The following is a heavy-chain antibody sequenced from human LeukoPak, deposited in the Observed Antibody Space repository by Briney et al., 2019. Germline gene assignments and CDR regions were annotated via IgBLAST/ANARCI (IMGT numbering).Heavy chain of an antibody. D-gene: IGHD6-19*01. CDR2: IIPILGIA. CDR3: ASPHSSGWSGLDY. CDR1: GGTISSYA. J-gene: IGHJ4*02. Sequence: GASVKVSCKASGGTISSYAISWVRRAPGQGLEWMGRIIPILGIANYAQKFQGRVTITADKSTSTAYMELSSLRSEDTAVYYCASPHSSGWSGLDYWGQGTLVTVSS. V-gene: IGHV1-69*04.